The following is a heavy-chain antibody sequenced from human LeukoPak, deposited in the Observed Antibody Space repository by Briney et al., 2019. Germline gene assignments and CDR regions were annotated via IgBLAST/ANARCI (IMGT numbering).Heavy chain of an antibody. Sequence: ASVKVSCKASGYTFTSYAMHWVRQAPGQRLEWMGWINAGNGNTKYSQKFQGRVTITTDTSTSTAYMELRSLRSDDTAVYYCARHDYDSSVYWAHYYYYGMDVWGQGTTVIVSS. D-gene: IGHD3-22*01. V-gene: IGHV1-3*01. CDR3: ARHDYDSSVYWAHYYYYGMDV. J-gene: IGHJ6*02. CDR2: INAGNGNT. CDR1: GYTFTSYA.